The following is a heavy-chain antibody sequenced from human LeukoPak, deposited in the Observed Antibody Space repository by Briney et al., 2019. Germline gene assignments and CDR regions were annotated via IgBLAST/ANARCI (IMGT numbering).Heavy chain of an antibody. CDR1: GFTFSNYN. J-gene: IGHJ3*01. V-gene: IGHV3-48*02. Sequence: GGSLRLSCSASGFTFSNYNINWVRQAPGKGPEWISYINTASTTIHYADSVKGRFTISRDNAKNSLYLEMNSLRDEDTAVYYCAVMGVITVDAFDLWGPGTMVTVSS. D-gene: IGHD3-16*02. CDR3: AVMGVITVDAFDL. CDR2: INTASTTI.